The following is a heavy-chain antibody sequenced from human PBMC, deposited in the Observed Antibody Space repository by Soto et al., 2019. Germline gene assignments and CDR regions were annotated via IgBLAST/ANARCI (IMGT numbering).Heavy chain of an antibody. V-gene: IGHV4-39*01. J-gene: IGHJ5*02. D-gene: IGHD6-19*01. CDR1: GGSISSSSDY. CDR2: IYYSGSI. CDR3: ARQSSGWYNWFDP. Sequence: SETLSLTCSVSGGSISSSSDYWGWIRQPPGKGLEWIGSIYYSGSIYYNPSLKSRVTISVDTSKNQFSLKLSSVTAAETAVYYCARQSSGWYNWFDPWGQGTLVTVSS.